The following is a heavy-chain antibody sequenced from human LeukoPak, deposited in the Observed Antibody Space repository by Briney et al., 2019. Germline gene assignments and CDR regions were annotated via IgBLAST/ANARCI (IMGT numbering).Heavy chain of an antibody. Sequence: SETLSLACTVSGGSISSSSYYWGWIRQPPGKGLEWIGSIYYSGSTYYNPSLKSRVTISVDTSKNQFSLKLSSVTAADTAVYYCARSNYYDSSGYFDYWGQGTLVTVSP. V-gene: IGHV4-39*01. CDR1: GGSISSSSYY. J-gene: IGHJ4*02. CDR2: IYYSGST. CDR3: ARSNYYDSSGYFDY. D-gene: IGHD3-22*01.